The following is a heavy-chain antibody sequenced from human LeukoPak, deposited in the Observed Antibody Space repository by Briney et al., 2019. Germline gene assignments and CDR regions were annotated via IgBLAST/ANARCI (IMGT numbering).Heavy chain of an antibody. CDR3: AKSTDYGRYYFDY. CDR2: ISGSGGST. D-gene: IGHD4-17*01. J-gene: IGHJ4*02. Sequence: GGSLRLSCAASGFTFSSYAMHWVRQAPGKGLEWVSGISGSGGSTYYADSVKGRFTISRDNSKNTLYLQMNSLRAEDTAVYYCAKSTDYGRYYFDYWGQGTLVTVSS. CDR1: GFTFSSYA. V-gene: IGHV3-23*01.